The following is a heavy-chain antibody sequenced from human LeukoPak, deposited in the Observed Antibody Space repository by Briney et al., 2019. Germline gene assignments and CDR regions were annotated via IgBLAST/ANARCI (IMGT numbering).Heavy chain of an antibody. D-gene: IGHD6-13*01. CDR2: IWYDGSNK. J-gene: IGHJ6*02. CDR3: ARDRIAAAVGYGMDV. CDR1: GFTFSSYG. V-gene: IGHV3-33*01. Sequence: GGSLRLSCAASGFTFSSYGMHWVRQAPGKGLEWVAVIWYDGSNKYYVDSVKGRFTISRDNSENTLYLQMNSLRVEDTAVYCCARDRIAAAVGYGMDVWGQGTTVTVSS.